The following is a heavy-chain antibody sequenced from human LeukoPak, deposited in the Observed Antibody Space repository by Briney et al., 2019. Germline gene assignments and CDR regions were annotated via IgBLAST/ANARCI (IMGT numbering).Heavy chain of an antibody. V-gene: IGHV3-21*01. Sequence: TGGSLRLSCAASGFTFNSYTMTWVRQAPGKGLEWVSSISNSSTYIYYADSVKGRFTISRDNVQNSLYLQMDSLRAEDTAVYYCARWVCSSTSCYYFDYWGQGALVIVSS. CDR1: GFTFNSYT. D-gene: IGHD2-2*01. CDR3: ARWVCSSTSCYYFDY. J-gene: IGHJ4*02. CDR2: ISNSSTYI.